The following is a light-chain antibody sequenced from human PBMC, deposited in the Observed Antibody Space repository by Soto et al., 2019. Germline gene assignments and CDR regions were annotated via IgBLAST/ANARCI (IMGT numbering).Light chain of an antibody. CDR2: KGS. J-gene: IGLJ1*01. CDR1: DSDVGSYNL. Sequence: QSVLAQPASVSGSPGQSITISCTGTDSDVGSYNLVSWYQQHPGKAPKLVIYKGSERPSGDSNRFSGSKSGNTASLTISGLQADDEADYYCCSKAGSSTYNVFGTGTKVTDL. V-gene: IGLV2-23*01. CDR3: CSKAGSSTYNV.